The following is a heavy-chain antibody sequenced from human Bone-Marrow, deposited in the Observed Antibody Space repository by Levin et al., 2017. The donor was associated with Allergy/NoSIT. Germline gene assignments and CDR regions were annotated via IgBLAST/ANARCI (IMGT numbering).Heavy chain of an antibody. J-gene: IGHJ6*02. CDR3: ARYEVAVGKGLDV. D-gene: IGHD2-15*01. CDR1: GFTFNTYE. Sequence: GESLKISCAASGFTFNTYEMLWVRQAPGKGLEWVADITTNSATIYYADSVKGRFTISRDNAKNSLYLQLNSLRDEDTAIYYCARYEVAVGKGLDVWGQGTTVTVSS. CDR2: ITTNSATI. V-gene: IGHV3-48*03.